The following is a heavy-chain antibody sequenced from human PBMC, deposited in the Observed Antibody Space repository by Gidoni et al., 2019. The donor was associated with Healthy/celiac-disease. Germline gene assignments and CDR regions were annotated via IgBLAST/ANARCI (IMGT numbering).Heavy chain of an antibody. CDR3: ARHSGWPDAFDI. CDR2: IYHSGST. V-gene: IGHV4-4*02. D-gene: IGHD6-19*01. J-gene: IGHJ3*02. Sequence: QVQLQESAPGLVKPSGTLSFTCAVYGGSISSINWWSWVRQPPGKGLGWIGEIYHSGSTNYNPSLKSRVTISVDKSKNQFSLKLSSVTAADTAVYYCARHSGWPDAFDIWGQGTMVTVSS. CDR1: GGSISSINW.